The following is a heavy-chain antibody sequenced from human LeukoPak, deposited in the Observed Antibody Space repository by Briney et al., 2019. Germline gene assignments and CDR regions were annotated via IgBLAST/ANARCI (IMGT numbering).Heavy chain of an antibody. D-gene: IGHD3-10*01. J-gene: IGHJ4*02. CDR1: GGSFSGYY. V-gene: IGHV4-34*01. CDR2: IDHSGRT. Sequence: SETLSLTCAVYGGSFSGYYWSWIRQPPGKGLEWIGEIDHSGRTNDNPSLKSRVTISADTSENHFSLRLTSVTAADTAVYYCARGRWGTMVRGTVYYFDYWGQGTLVTVSS. CDR3: ARGRWGTMVRGTVYYFDY.